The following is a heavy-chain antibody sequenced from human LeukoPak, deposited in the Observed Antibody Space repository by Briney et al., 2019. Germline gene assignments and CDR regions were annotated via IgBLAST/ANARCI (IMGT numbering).Heavy chain of an antibody. J-gene: IGHJ6*03. CDR3: ARVRSLRAAAYVYYYMDV. CDR2: IYTSGST. D-gene: IGHD6-13*01. V-gene: IGHV4-4*07. CDR1: GGSISSYY. Sequence: SETLSLTCTVSGGSISSYYWSWIRQAAGKGLEWIGRIYTSGSTNYNPSLKSRVTMSVDTSKNQFSLKLSSVTAADTAVYYCARVRSLRAAAYVYYYMDVWGKGTTVTVSS.